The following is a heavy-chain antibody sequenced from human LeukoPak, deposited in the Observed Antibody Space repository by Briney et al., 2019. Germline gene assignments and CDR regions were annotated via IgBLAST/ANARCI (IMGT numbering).Heavy chain of an antibody. D-gene: IGHD5-12*01. J-gene: IGHJ4*02. Sequence: SETLSLTCTVSGGSISSYYWSWIRQPPGKGLEWIGYIYYSGSTNYSPSLKSRVTISVVTSKKQSALKLSSVAAADTAVYYCARGRGGYDFDYWGQGTLVTVSS. V-gene: IGHV4-59*01. CDR1: GGSISSYY. CDR3: ARGRGGYDFDY. CDR2: IYYSGST.